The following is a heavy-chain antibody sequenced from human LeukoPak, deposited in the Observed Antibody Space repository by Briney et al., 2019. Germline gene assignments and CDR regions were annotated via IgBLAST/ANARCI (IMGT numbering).Heavy chain of an antibody. CDR2: IIPIFGTA. Sequence: SVKVSCKASGGTFSSYAISWVRQAPGQGLEWMGGIIPIFGTANYAQKFQGRVTITADESTSKAYMELSSLRSEDTAVYYCARGKLERGYYYGMDVWGQGTTVTVSS. D-gene: IGHD1-1*01. CDR3: ARGKLERGYYYGMDV. V-gene: IGHV1-69*01. CDR1: GGTFSSYA. J-gene: IGHJ6*02.